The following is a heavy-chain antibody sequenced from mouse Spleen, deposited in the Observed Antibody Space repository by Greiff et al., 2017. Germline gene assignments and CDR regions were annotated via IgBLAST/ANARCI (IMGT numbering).Heavy chain of an antibody. CDR2: IDPSDSET. Sequence: QLQQPGAELVRPGSSVKLSCKASGYTFTSYWMHWVKQRPIQGLEWIGNIDPSDSETHYNQKFKDKATLTVDKSSSTAYMQLSSLTSEDSAVYYCARDYYGPAWFAYWGQGTLVTVSA. D-gene: IGHD1-2*01. V-gene: IGHV1-52*01. CDR3: ARDYYGPAWFAY. CDR1: GYTFTSYW. J-gene: IGHJ3*01.